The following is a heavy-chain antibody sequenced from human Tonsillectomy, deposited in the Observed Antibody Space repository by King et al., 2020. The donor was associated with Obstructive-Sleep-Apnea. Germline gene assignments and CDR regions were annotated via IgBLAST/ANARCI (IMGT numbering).Heavy chain of an antibody. CDR1: GFTFSSYA. CDR3: ARALRSGYYNVYYYYGMDV. D-gene: IGHD3-9*01. CDR2: ISSNGGST. V-gene: IGHV3-64*01. Sequence: VQLVESGGGLVQPGGSLRLSCAASGFTFSSYAMHWVRQAPGKGLEYVSAISSNGGSTYYANSVKGRFTISRDNSKNTRYLQMGSLRAEDMAVYYCARALRSGYYNVYYYYGMDVWGQGTTVTVSS. J-gene: IGHJ6*02.